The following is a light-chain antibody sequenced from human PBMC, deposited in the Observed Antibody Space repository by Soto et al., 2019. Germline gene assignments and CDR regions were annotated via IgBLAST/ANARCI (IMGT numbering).Light chain of an antibody. Sequence: QSALTQPAFVSGSPGQSITISCTGTSSDIATYDLVSWYQQHPGKAPKLIIYDVNNRPSGVSDRFSGSKSGNTASLTISGLQAEDEGDYYCVSYTDGTTLVVFGGGTKLTVL. J-gene: IGLJ2*01. CDR3: VSYTDGTTLVV. V-gene: IGLV2-14*02. CDR1: SSDIATYDL. CDR2: DVN.